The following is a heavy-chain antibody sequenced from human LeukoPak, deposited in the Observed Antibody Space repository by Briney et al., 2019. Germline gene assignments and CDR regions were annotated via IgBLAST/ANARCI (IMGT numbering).Heavy chain of an antibody. CDR1: GFTFSSYA. D-gene: IGHD4-11*01. CDR2: IRYDGRSI. CDR3: ARDAYSRPTNWFDP. Sequence: GGSLRLSCAASGFTFSSYAMSWVRQTPGKGLEWVATIRYDGRSIYYADSVKGRLTISRDNSKSTLYLQMSSLRAEDTAVYYCARDAYSRPTNWFDPWGQGTLVTVSS. V-gene: IGHV3-33*08. J-gene: IGHJ5*02.